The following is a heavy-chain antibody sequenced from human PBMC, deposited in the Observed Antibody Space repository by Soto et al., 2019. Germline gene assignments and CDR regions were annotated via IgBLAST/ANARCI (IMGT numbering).Heavy chain of an antibody. Sequence: GGSLRLSCAASGFTFSDYYMSWIRQAPGKGLEWVSYISSSGSTIYYADSVKGQFTISRDNAKNSLYLQMNSLRAEDTAVYYCARVLGELSSYYFDYWGQGTLVTVSS. CDR1: GFTFSDYY. CDR3: ARVLGELSSYYFDY. J-gene: IGHJ4*02. CDR2: ISSSGSTI. V-gene: IGHV3-11*01. D-gene: IGHD3-16*02.